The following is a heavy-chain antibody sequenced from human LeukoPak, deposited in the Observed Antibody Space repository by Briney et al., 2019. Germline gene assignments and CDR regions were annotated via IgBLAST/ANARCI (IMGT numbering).Heavy chain of an antibody. Sequence: GGSLRLSCAASGFTFSSYGMHWVRQAPGKGLEWVAVISSDGSNKYYADSVKGRFTISRDNSKNTLYLQMNSLRAEDTAVYYCAKNMVRGVPFDYWGQGTLVTVSS. CDR1: GFTFSSYG. CDR2: ISSDGSNK. J-gene: IGHJ4*02. D-gene: IGHD3-10*01. CDR3: AKNMVRGVPFDY. V-gene: IGHV3-30*18.